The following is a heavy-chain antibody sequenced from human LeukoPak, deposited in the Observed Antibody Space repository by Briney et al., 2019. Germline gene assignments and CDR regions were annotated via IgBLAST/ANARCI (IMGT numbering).Heavy chain of an antibody. Sequence: GGSLRLSCAASGFTFNSYVMHWVRQAPGKGLEWVSAISGSGGSTYYADSVKGRFTISRDNSKNTLYLQMSSLRAEDTAVYYCAKDRAPSIAGIFDYWGQGTLVTVSS. J-gene: IGHJ4*02. D-gene: IGHD6-6*01. CDR2: ISGSGGST. CDR3: AKDRAPSIAGIFDY. V-gene: IGHV3-23*01. CDR1: GFTFNSYV.